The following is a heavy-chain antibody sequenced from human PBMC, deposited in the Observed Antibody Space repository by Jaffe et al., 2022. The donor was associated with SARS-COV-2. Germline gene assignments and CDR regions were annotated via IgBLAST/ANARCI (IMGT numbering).Heavy chain of an antibody. CDR1: GFSLSNARMG. CDR3: ALVTPYYYYGMDV. CDR2: IFSNDEK. D-gene: IGHD5-18*01. Sequence: QVTLKESGPVLVKPTETLTLTCTVSGFSLSNARMGVSWIRQPPGKALEWLAHIFSNDEKSYSTSLKSRLTISKDTSKSQVVLTMTNMDPVDTATYYCALVTPYYYYGMDVWGQGTTVTVSS. J-gene: IGHJ6*02. V-gene: IGHV2-26*01.